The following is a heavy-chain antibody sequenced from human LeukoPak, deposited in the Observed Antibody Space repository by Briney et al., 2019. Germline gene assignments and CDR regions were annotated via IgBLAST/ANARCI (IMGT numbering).Heavy chain of an antibody. CDR3: ARASVLLSADY. CDR2: IYNSGGT. D-gene: IGHD3-16*01. CDR1: GGSITSSFY. V-gene: IGHV4-59*01. Sequence: SETLSLTCTVSGGSITSSFYWSWIRQSPGKGLEWIGYIYNSGGTKYNPSLKSRLTISVDTSKNQFSLNLSSVTAADTAVYYCARASVLLSADYWGQGTLSPSPQ. J-gene: IGHJ4*02.